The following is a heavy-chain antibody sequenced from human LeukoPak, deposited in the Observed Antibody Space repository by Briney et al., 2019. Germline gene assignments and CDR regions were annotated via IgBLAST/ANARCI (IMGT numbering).Heavy chain of an antibody. Sequence: GGSLRLSCAASGFTFSSYWMSGVRQAPGKGLEWVANIKQDGSEKYYVDSVRGRFTISKDNAKNSLYLQMNSLRAEDTAVYYCARERYDFWSGYHTRDPFDIWGQGTMVTVSS. CDR2: IKQDGSEK. CDR1: GFTFSSYW. V-gene: IGHV3-7*01. CDR3: ARERYDFWSGYHTRDPFDI. D-gene: IGHD3-3*01. J-gene: IGHJ3*02.